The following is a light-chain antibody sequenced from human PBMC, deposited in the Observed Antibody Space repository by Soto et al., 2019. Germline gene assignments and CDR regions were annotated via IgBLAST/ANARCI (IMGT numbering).Light chain of an antibody. CDR1: QDVGRD. V-gene: IGKV1-8*01. J-gene: IGKJ1*01. CDR3: QHYKNFPWT. Sequence: AIRMTQSPSSLSASAGDRVAIACRASQDVGRDLAWYQQKPGQAPKLLSYGASTLQSGVPSRFSGGGSGTDFTLTISCLQSEDFATYYCQHYKNFPWTFGQGTKVEIK. CDR2: GAS.